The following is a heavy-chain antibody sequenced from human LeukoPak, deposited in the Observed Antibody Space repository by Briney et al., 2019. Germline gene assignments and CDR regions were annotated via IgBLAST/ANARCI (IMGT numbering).Heavy chain of an antibody. Sequence: SETLSLTCTVSGGSISGHYWSWIRQPPAKGLEWVGYVYYSGETNYNPSLKSRVTISVDTSKNQFSLKLTSVTAADTAVYYCARLQGDSTAIFDYWGRESWSPSPQ. CDR2: VYYSGET. CDR3: ARLQGDSTAIFDY. V-gene: IGHV4-59*11. CDR1: GGSISGHY. J-gene: IGHJ4*02. D-gene: IGHD2-21*01.